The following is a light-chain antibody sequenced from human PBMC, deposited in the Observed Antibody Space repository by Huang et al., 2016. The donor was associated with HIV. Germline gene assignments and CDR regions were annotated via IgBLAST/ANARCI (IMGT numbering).Light chain of an antibody. V-gene: IGKV1-39*01. CDR2: SAS. CDR1: QSIGSY. CDR3: QQSYSTPWT. Sequence: DIQMTQSPSSLSASVVDTITITCRASQSIGSYLNWYQKKPGKAPNLLIYSASSLQSGVPSRFSGLGSGTDFTLTVSSLQPEDFATYYCQQSYSTPWTFGQGTK. J-gene: IGKJ1*01.